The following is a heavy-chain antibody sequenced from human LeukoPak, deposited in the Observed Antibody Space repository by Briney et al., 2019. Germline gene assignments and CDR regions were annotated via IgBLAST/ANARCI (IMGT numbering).Heavy chain of an antibody. D-gene: IGHD3-9*01. Sequence: ASVKVSCKASGYTFTSYDINWVRQATGQGLEWMGWMNPNSGNTGYAQKFQGRATMTRNTSISTAYMELSRLRSDDTAVYYCARAFYDILTGYATPIGYWGQGTLVTVSS. CDR1: GYTFTSYD. CDR3: ARAFYDILTGYATPIGY. V-gene: IGHV1-8*01. CDR2: MNPNSGNT. J-gene: IGHJ4*02.